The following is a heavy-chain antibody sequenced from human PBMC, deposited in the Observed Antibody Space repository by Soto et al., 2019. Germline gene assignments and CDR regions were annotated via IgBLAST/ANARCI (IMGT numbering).Heavy chain of an antibody. CDR3: SRIQIPSAPGY. J-gene: IGHJ4*02. CDR1: GFSLTTSRMC. Sequence: SGPTTVNPTQTLTLTCTFSGFSLTTSRMCVTWIRQPPGKALEWLARIDWDDRKYYTTSLKTRLTISKDTTKNQVVLTMTNMDPVDTATYYCSRIQIPSAPGYWGQGALVTVSS. V-gene: IGHV2-70*11. D-gene: IGHD2-21*01. CDR2: IDWDDRK.